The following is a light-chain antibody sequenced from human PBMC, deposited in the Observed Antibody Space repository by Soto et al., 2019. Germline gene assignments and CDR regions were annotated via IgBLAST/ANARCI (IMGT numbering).Light chain of an antibody. CDR3: QQRNSKPSN. V-gene: IGKV3-11*01. CDR2: DAS. CDR1: QTGSSY. J-gene: IGKJ1*01. Sequence: THAPATLSPSPVYRATLSFRATQTGSSYLAWYQQKPGEAPRLLIYDASTRTGGVPARFSGSGSGTDFTLIISGLEPEDFAVYYCQQRNSKPSNFGQGTNVEIK.